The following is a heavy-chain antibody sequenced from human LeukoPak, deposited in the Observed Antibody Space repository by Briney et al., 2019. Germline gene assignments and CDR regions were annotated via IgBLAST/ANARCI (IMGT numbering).Heavy chain of an antibody. J-gene: IGHJ3*02. D-gene: IGHD1-26*01. CDR3: ARIGPYRNSKVDAFDI. V-gene: IGHV2-26*01. Sequence: SGPTLVNPTETLTLTCTVSGFSLSNARMGVSWIRQPPGKALEWLAHIFSNDEKSYSTSLKSRLTIPKDTSKSQVVLTMTNMDPVDTATYYCARIGPYRNSKVDAFDIWGQGTMVTVSS. CDR1: GFSLSNARMG. CDR2: IFSNDEK.